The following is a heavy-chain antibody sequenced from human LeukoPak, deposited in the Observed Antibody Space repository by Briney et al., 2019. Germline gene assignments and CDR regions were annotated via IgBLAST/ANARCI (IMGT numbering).Heavy chain of an antibody. Sequence: GASVKVSCKASGYTFTSYGISRVRQAPGQGLEWMGWISAYNGNTNYAQKLQGRVTMTTDTSTSTAYMELRSLRSDDTAVYYCARDYEGNYYDSSGYSYWGQGTLVTVSS. CDR2: ISAYNGNT. D-gene: IGHD3-22*01. CDR3: ARDYEGNYYDSSGYSY. CDR1: GYTFTSYG. V-gene: IGHV1-18*01. J-gene: IGHJ4*02.